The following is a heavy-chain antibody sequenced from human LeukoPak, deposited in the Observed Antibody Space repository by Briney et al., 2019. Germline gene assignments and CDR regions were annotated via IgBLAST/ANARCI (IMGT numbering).Heavy chain of an antibody. CDR1: GFTFSSYG. D-gene: IGHD6-13*01. J-gene: IGHJ4*02. CDR2: ISYDGSNK. Sequence: PGGSLRLSCAASGFTFSSYGMHWVRQAPGKGLEWVAVISYDGSNKYYADSVKGRFTISRDNSKNTLYLQMNSLRAEDTAVYYCAKASGEQQLADFDYWGQGTLVTVSS. CDR3: AKASGEQQLADFDY. V-gene: IGHV3-30*12.